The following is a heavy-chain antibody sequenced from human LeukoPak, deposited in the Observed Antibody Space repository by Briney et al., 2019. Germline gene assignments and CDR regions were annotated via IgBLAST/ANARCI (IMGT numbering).Heavy chain of an antibody. CDR2: ISSNGGST. Sequence: GGSLRLSCAASGFTFSSYAMHWVRQAPGKGLEYVSAISSNGGSTYYANSVKGRFTISRDNSKNTLYLQMGSLRAEDTAVYYCARAFCGADCYSYYYYAMDVWGQGTTVTVSS. J-gene: IGHJ6*02. V-gene: IGHV3-64*01. CDR1: GFTFSSYA. D-gene: IGHD2-21*02. CDR3: ARAFCGADCYSYYYYAMDV.